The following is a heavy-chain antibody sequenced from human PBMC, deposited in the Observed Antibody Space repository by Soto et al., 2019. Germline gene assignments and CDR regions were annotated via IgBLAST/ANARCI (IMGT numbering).Heavy chain of an antibody. J-gene: IGHJ4*02. CDR2: ISYDGSNK. Sequence: PGGSLRLSCAASGFTFSSYGMHWVRQAPGKGLEWVAVISYDGSNKYYADSVKGRFTISRDNSKNTLYLQMNSLRAEDTAVYYCERESWELPGNLVDYWGQGTLVTVSS. CDR1: GFTFSSYG. CDR3: ERESWELPGNLVDY. V-gene: IGHV3-30*03. D-gene: IGHD1-26*01.